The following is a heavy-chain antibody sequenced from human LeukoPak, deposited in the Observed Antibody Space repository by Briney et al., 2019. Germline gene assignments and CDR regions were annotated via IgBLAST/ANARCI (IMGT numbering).Heavy chain of an antibody. CDR2: IYYSGST. CDR1: GGSISSSSYY. Sequence: PSETLSLTCTVSGGSISSSSYYWGWIRQPPGKGLEWIGSIYYSGSTYYNPSLKSRVTISIDTSNNQFSLKLSSVTAADTAVYYCARRSSANWFDPWGQGTLVTVSS. CDR3: ARRSSANWFDP. J-gene: IGHJ5*02. V-gene: IGHV4-39*01. D-gene: IGHD3-22*01.